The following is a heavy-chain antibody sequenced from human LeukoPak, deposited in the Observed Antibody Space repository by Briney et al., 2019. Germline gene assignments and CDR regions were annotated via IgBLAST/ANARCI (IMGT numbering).Heavy chain of an antibody. CDR3: ARSGYCSSTSCYGDFDY. CDR2: ISPDGTDK. D-gene: IGHD2-2*01. CDR1: GFTFSAFG. Sequence: GGSLRLSCAASGFTFSAFGMHWVRQAPGKGLEWVALISPDGTDKFYIDSVKGRFTISRDNSKNTLYLQMSSLRAEDTAVYYSARSGYCSSTSCYGDFDYWGQGTLVTVSS. V-gene: IGHV3-30*03. J-gene: IGHJ4*02.